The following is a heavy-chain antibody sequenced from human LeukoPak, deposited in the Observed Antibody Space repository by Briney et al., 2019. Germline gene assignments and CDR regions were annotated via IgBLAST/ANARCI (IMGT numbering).Heavy chain of an antibody. CDR2: IYYSGST. CDR1: GGSISSYY. CDR3: ARVKGQQLVDY. J-gene: IGHJ4*02. D-gene: IGHD6-13*01. Sequence: SETLSLTCIVSGGSISSYYWSWIRQPPGKGLEWIGYIYYSGSTNYNPSLKSRVTISVDTSKNQFSLKLSSVTAADTAVYYCARVKGQQLVDYWGQGTLVTVSS. V-gene: IGHV4-59*01.